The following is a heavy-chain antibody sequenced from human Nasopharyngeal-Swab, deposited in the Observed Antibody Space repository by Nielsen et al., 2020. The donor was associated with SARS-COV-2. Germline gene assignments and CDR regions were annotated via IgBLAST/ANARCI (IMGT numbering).Heavy chain of an antibody. CDR3: ARPGSSSYYDAFDI. D-gene: IGHD1-26*01. J-gene: IGHJ3*02. Sequence: GESLKISCAASGFTFSSYWMHWVRQAPGKGLVWVSRINSDGSSTSDADSVKGRFTISRDNDKNTLYLQMNSLRAEDTAVYYCARPGSSSYYDAFDIWGQGTMVTVSS. CDR2: INSDGSST. V-gene: IGHV3-74*01. CDR1: GFTFSSYW.